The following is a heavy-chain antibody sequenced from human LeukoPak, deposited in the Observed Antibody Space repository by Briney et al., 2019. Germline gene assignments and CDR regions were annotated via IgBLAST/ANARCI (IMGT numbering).Heavy chain of an antibody. CDR3: ARDHDYFFDY. Sequence: GGSLRLSCAASGFTFDDYAMHWVRQAQGMGLVWVSRINSDGSSTSYADYVKGRFTISRDNAKNTLYLQMNSLRAEDTAVYYCARDHDYFFDYWGQGTLVTVSS. J-gene: IGHJ4*02. CDR2: INSDGSST. V-gene: IGHV3-74*01. D-gene: IGHD2-21*02. CDR1: GFTFDDYA.